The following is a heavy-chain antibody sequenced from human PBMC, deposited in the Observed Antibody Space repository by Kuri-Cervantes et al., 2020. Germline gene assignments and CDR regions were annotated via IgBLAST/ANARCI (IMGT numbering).Heavy chain of an antibody. CDR1: GFTFSSYA. CDR3: ATSGEYGDFDY. D-gene: IGHD3-10*01. CDR2: ISYDGSNK. J-gene: IGHJ4*02. V-gene: IGHV3-30-3*01. Sequence: GGSLRFSCAASGFTFSSYAMHWVRQAPGKGLEWVAIISYDGSNKYYADSVKGRFTISRDNSKNTLYLQMNSLRAEDTAVHYCATSGEYGDFDYWGQGTLVTVSS.